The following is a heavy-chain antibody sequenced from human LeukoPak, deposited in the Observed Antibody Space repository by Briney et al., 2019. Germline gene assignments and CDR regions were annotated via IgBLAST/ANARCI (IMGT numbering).Heavy chain of an antibody. D-gene: IGHD1-1*01. CDR2: IGISSGNT. Sequence: GGSLRLSCAASGFHFIDYSMNWVRQAPGKGLEWISYIGISSGNTKYADSVKGRFTISRDYAKNSLYLQMNSLRVEDTAVYFCARDHNYAFDNWGQGTLVTVSS. J-gene: IGHJ4*02. V-gene: IGHV3-11*06. CDR3: ARDHNYAFDN. CDR1: GFHFIDYS.